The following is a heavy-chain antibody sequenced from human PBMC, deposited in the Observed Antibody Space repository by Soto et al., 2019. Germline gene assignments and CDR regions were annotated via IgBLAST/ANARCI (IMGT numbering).Heavy chain of an antibody. CDR3: ARHSIYGEFDY. V-gene: IGHV4-34*01. Sequence: PTETLSLTCAVYGGSLSGYYWSWIRQPPGKGLEWVGDINYSGSTNYNPSLKSRVTISVDTSKNQFSLKLTSVTATDTAVYYCARHSIYGEFDYWGQGTQVTVSS. J-gene: IGHJ4*02. CDR1: GGSLSGYY. CDR2: INYSGST. D-gene: IGHD2-21*01.